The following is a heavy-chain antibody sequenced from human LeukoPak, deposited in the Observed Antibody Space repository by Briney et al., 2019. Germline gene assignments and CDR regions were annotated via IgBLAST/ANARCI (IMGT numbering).Heavy chain of an antibody. D-gene: IGHD2-2*02. J-gene: IGHJ4*02. V-gene: IGHV3-23*01. CDR2: ISGSGGST. Sequence: GGSLRLSCAAPGFTFSSYAMSWVRQAPGKGLEWVSGISGSGGSTYYADSVKGRFTISRDNSKNTLYLQMNSLRAEDTAVYYCAKGRTAYCSSTSCYTIDYRGQGTLVTVSS. CDR3: AKGRTAYCSSTSCYTIDY. CDR1: GFTFSSYA.